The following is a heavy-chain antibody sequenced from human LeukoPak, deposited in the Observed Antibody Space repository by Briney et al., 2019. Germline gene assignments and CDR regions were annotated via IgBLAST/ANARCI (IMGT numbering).Heavy chain of an antibody. CDR3: ASPPSQYCSSTSCYTEPEYFQH. V-gene: IGHV3-21*01. J-gene: IGHJ1*01. CDR1: GFTFSSYS. Sequence: GGSLRLSCAASGFTFSSYSMNWVRQAPGKGLEWVSSISSSSSYIIFADSVKGRFTISRDNAKNSLYLQMNSPRAEDTAVYYCASPPSQYCSSTSCYTEPEYFQHWGQGTLVTVSS. D-gene: IGHD2-2*02. CDR2: ISSSSSYI.